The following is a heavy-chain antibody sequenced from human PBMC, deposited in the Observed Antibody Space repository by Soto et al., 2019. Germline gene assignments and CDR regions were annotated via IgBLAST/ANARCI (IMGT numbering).Heavy chain of an antibody. J-gene: IGHJ4*02. CDR2: IYYSGST. CDR3: ARGRIQLWYAFDY. D-gene: IGHD5-18*01. Sequence: SETLSLTCTVSGGSISSYYWSWIRQPPGKGLEWIGYIYYSGSTNYNPSLKSRVTISVDTSKNQFSLKLSSVTAADTAVYYCARGRIQLWYAFDYWGQGTLVTVSS. CDR1: GGSISSYY. V-gene: IGHV4-59*01.